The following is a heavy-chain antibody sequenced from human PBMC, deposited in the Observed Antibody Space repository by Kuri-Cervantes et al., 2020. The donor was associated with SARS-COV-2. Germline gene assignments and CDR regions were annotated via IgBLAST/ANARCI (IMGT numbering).Heavy chain of an antibody. J-gene: IGHJ3*02. Sequence: ASVKVSCKASGYTFTGYYMHWVRQAPGQGLEWMGWINPNSGGTNYAQKFQGWVTMTRDTSISTVYMELSRLRSDDTAVYYGARSTAFRRLVVISQGGAFDIWGQGTMVTVSS. V-gene: IGHV1-2*04. CDR3: ARSTAFRRLVVISQGGAFDI. CDR2: INPNSGGT. D-gene: IGHD3-22*01. CDR1: GYTFTGYY.